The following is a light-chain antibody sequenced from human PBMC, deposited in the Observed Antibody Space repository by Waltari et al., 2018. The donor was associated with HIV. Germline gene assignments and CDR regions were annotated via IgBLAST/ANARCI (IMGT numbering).Light chain of an antibody. Sequence: QSVLTQPPSASGTPGQGVPIPCSGRPPNTGRNTLTGYHHLPGTAPNLLIYSNNQRPSGVPDRFSGSKSGTSASLAISGLQSEDEADYYCAAWDDSLNGWVFGGGTKLTVL. CDR2: SNN. V-gene: IGLV1-44*01. J-gene: IGLJ3*02. CDR1: PPNTGRNT. CDR3: AAWDDSLNGWV.